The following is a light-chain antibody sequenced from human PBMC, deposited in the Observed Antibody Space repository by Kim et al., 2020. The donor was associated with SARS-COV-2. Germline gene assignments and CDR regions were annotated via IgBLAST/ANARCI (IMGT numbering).Light chain of an antibody. Sequence: ASVGDTVTSTCRASQGINSNLAWYQQRPGKAPNLLIYSAFTLHSGVPSRFSGSGSGTDFTLTITSLQPEDFATYHCQQHHSFPLTFGGGTKVEIK. V-gene: IGKV1-9*01. CDR2: SAF. J-gene: IGKJ4*01. CDR1: QGINSN. CDR3: QQHHSFPLT.